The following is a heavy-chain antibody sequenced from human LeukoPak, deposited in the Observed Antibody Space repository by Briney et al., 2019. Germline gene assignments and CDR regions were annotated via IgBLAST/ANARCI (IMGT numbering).Heavy chain of an antibody. D-gene: IGHD5-18*01. Sequence: SETLSLTCAVYGGSFSGYYWSWIRQPPGKGLEWIGEINHSGSTNYNPSLKSRVTISVDTSKNQFSLKLSSVTAADTAVYYCASGLRGYSYGLGDYWGQGTLVTVSS. V-gene: IGHV4-34*01. CDR3: ASGLRGYSYGLGDY. CDR2: INHSGST. CDR1: GGSFSGYY. J-gene: IGHJ4*02.